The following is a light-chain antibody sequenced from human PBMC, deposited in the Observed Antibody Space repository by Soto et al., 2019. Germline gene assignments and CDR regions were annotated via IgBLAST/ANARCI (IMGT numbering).Light chain of an antibody. V-gene: IGLV2-8*01. J-gene: IGLJ7*01. Sequence: QSALTQPPSASGSPGQSVSISCTGTGSDVGGYNYVSWYQQRPDKAPKLIIYEVDKRPSGAPDRFSGSKSGNSAYLTVSGLQTEDEADYYCSSYAGRNYAVFGRGTQLTVL. CDR3: SSYAGRNYAV. CDR1: GSDVGGYNY. CDR2: EVD.